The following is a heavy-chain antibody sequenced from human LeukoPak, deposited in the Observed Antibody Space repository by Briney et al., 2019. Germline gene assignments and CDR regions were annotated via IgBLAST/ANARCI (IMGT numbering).Heavy chain of an antibody. Sequence: GGSLRLSCAASGFTFSSYEMNWVRQAPGKGLEWVSYISSSGSTIYYADSVKGRFTISRDNAKNSLYLQMNSLRAEDTAVYYCARRDYGDPYAFDIWGQGTMVTVSS. CDR1: GFTFSSYE. V-gene: IGHV3-48*03. CDR3: ARRDYGDPYAFDI. J-gene: IGHJ3*02. CDR2: ISSSGSTI. D-gene: IGHD4-17*01.